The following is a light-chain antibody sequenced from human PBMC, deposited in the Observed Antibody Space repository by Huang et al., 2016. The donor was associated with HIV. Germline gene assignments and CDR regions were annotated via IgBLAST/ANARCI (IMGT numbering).Light chain of an antibody. CDR2: LGS. Sequence: IVMTQSPLSLPVTPGEPASISCRSSQSLLHSNGYNSLDWYLQKPGQAPQLLIYLGSNRASGVPDRFSGSGSGTDFTLKISRVEAEDVGVYYCMQALQTPLTFGGGTKVEI. CDR3: MQALQTPLT. CDR1: QSLLHSNGYNS. V-gene: IGKV2-28*01. J-gene: IGKJ4*01.